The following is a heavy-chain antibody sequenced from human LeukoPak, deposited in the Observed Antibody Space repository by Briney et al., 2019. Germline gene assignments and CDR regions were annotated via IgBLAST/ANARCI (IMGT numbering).Heavy chain of an antibody. V-gene: IGHV3-30*18. CDR3: AKAGKGRYSDCVDAFDI. CDR1: GFTFSSYG. J-gene: IGHJ3*02. D-gene: IGHD5-18*01. Sequence: GGSLRLSCAASGFTFSSYGMHWVRQAPGKGREGVAVISYDGSNKYYADSVKGRFTISRDNSKNTLYLQMNSRRAEDTAVYYCAKAGKGRYSDCVDAFDIWGQGTMVTVSS. CDR2: ISYDGSNK.